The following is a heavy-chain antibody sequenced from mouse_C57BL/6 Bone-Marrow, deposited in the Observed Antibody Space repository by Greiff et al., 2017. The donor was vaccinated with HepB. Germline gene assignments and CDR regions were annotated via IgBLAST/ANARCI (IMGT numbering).Heavy chain of an antibody. V-gene: IGHV1-82*01. CDR2: IYPGDGDT. CDR3: ARWPYGSRYNYAMDY. CDR1: GYAFSSSW. D-gene: IGHD1-1*01. Sequence: QVQLKESGPELVKPGASVKISCKASGYAFSSSWMNWVKQRPGKGLEWIGRIYPGDGDTNYNGKFKGKATLTADKSSSTAYMQLSSLTSEDSAVYFCARWPYGSRYNYAMDYWGQGTSVTVSS. J-gene: IGHJ4*01.